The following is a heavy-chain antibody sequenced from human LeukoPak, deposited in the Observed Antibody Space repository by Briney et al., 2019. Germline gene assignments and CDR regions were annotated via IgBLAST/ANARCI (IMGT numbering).Heavy chain of an antibody. J-gene: IGHJ4*02. D-gene: IGHD2-15*01. CDR2: IYYSGST. CDR3: ARTPSGGIWDFDS. CDR1: GGSISSSSYY. Sequence: SETLSLTCTVSGGSISSSSYYWGWIRQPPGKGLEWIGTIYYSGSTYYNPSLKSRVTISVDTSKNQFSLRLSSVTAADTAVYYRARTPSGGIWDFDSWGQGTLVTVSS. V-gene: IGHV4-39*07.